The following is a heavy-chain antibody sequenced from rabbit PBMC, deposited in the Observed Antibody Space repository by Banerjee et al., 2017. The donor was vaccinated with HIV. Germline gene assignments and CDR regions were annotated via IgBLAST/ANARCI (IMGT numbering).Heavy chain of an antibody. CDR3: ARDLAGVIGWNFGL. Sequence: QEQLKETGGGLVQPGGSLALSCKVSGFDFNSYYMSWVRQAPGKGLEWIACINTSSGNTVYASWAKGRFTISKTSSTTVTLQMTSLTAADTATYFCARDLAGVIGWNFGLWGPGTLVTVS. CDR2: INTSSGNT. J-gene: IGHJ4*01. CDR1: GFDFNSYY. V-gene: IGHV1S45*01. D-gene: IGHD4-1*01.